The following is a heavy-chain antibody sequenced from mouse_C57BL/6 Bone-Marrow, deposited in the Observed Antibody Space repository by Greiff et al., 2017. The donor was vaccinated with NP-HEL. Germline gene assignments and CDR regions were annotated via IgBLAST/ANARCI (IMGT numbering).Heavy chain of an antibody. J-gene: IGHJ4*01. CDR1: GYTFTSYW. D-gene: IGHD1-1*01. CDR3: ATTTVVAYYYAMDY. V-gene: IGHV1-50*01. CDR2: IDPSDSYT. Sequence: VQLQQPGAELVKPGASVKLSCKASGYTFTSYWMQWVKQRPGQGLEWIGEIDPSDSYTNYNQKFKGKATLTVDTSSITAYMQLSSLTSEDSAVYYCATTTVVAYYYAMDYWGQGTSVTVSS.